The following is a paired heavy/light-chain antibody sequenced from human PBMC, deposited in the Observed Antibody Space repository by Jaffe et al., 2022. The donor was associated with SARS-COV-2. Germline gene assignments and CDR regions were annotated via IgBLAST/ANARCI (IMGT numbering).Light chain of an antibody. V-gene: IGKV1-33*01. CDR3: QQYTNFPYT. Sequence: DIQMTQSPSSLSASAGDRVTITCQASRDISTYVNWLQQKPGKAPKVIIFDASTLKTEVPSRFRGSGSGTDFTFTIDNLQPEDFATYYCQQYTNFPYTFGQGTRLEFK. CDR1: RDISTY. CDR2: DAS. J-gene: IGKJ2*01.
Heavy chain of an antibody. CDR2: ISSSSTYI. CDR3: ARYCSGSGCRDTAGDF. Sequence: EVRLVESGGGLVRPGGSLRLSCAASGFTFRSYSMYWVRQSPGKGLEWVASISSSSTYIYYADSVKGRFTISRDNAKNSLSLQMNSLGDEDTAVYYCARYCSGSGCRDTAGDFWGQGTLVTVSS. J-gene: IGHJ4*02. D-gene: IGHD2-15*01. CDR1: GFTFRSYS. V-gene: IGHV3-21*01.